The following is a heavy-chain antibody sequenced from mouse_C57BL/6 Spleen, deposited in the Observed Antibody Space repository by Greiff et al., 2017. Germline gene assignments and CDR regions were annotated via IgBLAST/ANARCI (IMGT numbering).Heavy chain of an antibody. V-gene: IGHV1-76*01. D-gene: IGHD1-1*01. CDR2: IYPGRGNT. CDR3: ARRDYGSSHWYFDV. CDR1: GYTFTDYY. J-gene: IGHJ1*03. Sequence: QVQLKQSGAELVRPGASVKLSCKASGYTFTDYYINWVKQRPGQGLEWIARIYPGRGNTYYNEKFKGKATLTAEKSSSTAYMQLSSLTSEDSAVYFCARRDYGSSHWYFDVWGTGTTVTVSS.